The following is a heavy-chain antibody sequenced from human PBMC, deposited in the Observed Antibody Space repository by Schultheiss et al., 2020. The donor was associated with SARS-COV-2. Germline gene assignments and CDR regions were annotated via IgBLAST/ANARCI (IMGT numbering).Heavy chain of an antibody. CDR1: GFTFSNAW. CDR2: ISGSGGDT. D-gene: IGHD3-16*02. Sequence: GESLKISCAASGFTFSNAWMSWVRQAPGKGLEWVSIISGSGGDTYYADSVKGRFTISRDNSKSTLYLQMNSLRAEDTAVYYCAREIGSMITFGGVIGHDVDDAFDIWGQGTMVTVSS. V-gene: IGHV3-23*01. J-gene: IGHJ3*02. CDR3: AREIGSMITFGGVIGHDVDDAFDI.